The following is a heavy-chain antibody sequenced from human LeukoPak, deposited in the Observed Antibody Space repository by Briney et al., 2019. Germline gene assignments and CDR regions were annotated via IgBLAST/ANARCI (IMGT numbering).Heavy chain of an antibody. CDR3: ATAAAGTSY. J-gene: IGHJ4*01. CDR2: ISYDGSNK. Sequence: PGGSLRLSCAASGFTFSSYAMHWVCQAPGKGLEWVAVISYDGSNKYYADSVKGRFTISRDNSKNTLYLQMNSLRAEDTAVYYCATAAAGTSYWGHGTLVTVSS. CDR1: GFTFSSYA. V-gene: IGHV3-30*04. D-gene: IGHD6-13*01.